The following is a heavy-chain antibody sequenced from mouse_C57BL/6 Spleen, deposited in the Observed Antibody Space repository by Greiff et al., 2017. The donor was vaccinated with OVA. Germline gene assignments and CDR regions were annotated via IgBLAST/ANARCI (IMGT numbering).Heavy chain of an antibody. Sequence: VQLQQSGTVLARPGASVKLSCKASGYTFTSYCMHWVKQRPGQGLEWIGAIYPGNSDTSYNQKFKGKAKLTAVTSASTAYMQLSSLTNEDSAVYYCAREDSNFWEFDGWGTGTTVTVAS. CDR3: AREDSNFWEFDG. J-gene: IGHJ1*03. CDR1: GYTFTSYC. CDR2: IYPGNSDT. V-gene: IGHV1-5*01. D-gene: IGHD2-5*01.